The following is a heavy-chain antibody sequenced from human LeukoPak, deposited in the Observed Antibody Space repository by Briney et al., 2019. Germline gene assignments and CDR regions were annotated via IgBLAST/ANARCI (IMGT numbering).Heavy chain of an antibody. CDR2: ISGSGGST. J-gene: IGHJ1*01. CDR3: AKGGRDGYNFKPLYFQH. CDR1: GFTFSSYA. D-gene: IGHD5-24*01. V-gene: IGHV3-23*01. Sequence: GGSLRLSCAASGFTFSSYAMSWVRQAPGKGLEWVSAISGSGGSTYYADSVKGRFTISRDNSKNTLYLQMNSLRAEDTAVCYCAKGGRDGYNFKPLYFQHWGQGTLVTVSS.